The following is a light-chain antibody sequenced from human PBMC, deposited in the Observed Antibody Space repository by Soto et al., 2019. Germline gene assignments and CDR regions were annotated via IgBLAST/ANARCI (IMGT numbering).Light chain of an antibody. V-gene: IGKV1-5*01. CDR1: QSIRNW. CDR3: QEYNSYTWT. CDR2: DAS. J-gene: IGKJ1*01. Sequence: DIHLTQSPSFLSASVGDRVTLTCRASQSIRNWLAWYQQKPGKVPKLLIYDASSLASGVPSRFSGSGSGTEFSLTISSLQPDDFASFYCQEYNSYTWTFGQGTKVDIK.